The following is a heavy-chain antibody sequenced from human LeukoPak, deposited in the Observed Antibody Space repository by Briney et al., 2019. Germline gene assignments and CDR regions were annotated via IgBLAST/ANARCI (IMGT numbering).Heavy chain of an antibody. J-gene: IGHJ3*02. D-gene: IGHD2-15*01. CDR2: IYYRGST. V-gene: IGHV4-59*08. CDR3: ARRYCSGGSCLPPRDAFDI. Sequence: SETLSLTCTVSGGSISSYYWSWIRQPPGKGLEWIGDIYYRGSTNYNPSLKRRVTISVDTSKNQFSLRLSSVPAADTAVYYCARRYCSGGSCLPPRDAFDIWGQGTMVTVSS. CDR1: GGSISSYY.